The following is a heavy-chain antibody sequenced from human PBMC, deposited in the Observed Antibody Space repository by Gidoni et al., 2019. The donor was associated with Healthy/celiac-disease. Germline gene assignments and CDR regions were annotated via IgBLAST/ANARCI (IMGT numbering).Heavy chain of an antibody. J-gene: IGHJ4*02. CDR2: INHSGST. V-gene: IGHV4-34*01. CDR1: GGSFSGYS. Sequence: QVQLQQWGAGLLKPSETLSLTCAVYGGSFSGYSWSWIRQPPGKGLEWIGEINHSGSTNYNPSFKRRVTTSTDTSKNQFSLKLSSVTAADTAVYYCARGRRGGSGTDFDYWGQGTLVIVSS. CDR3: ARGRRGGSGTDFDY. D-gene: IGHD3-10*01.